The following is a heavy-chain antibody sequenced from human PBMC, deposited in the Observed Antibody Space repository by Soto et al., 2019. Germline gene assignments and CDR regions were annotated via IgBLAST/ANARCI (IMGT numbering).Heavy chain of an antibody. V-gene: IGHV3-15*07. CDR1: GFTLSNAW. Sequence: GGSLRLSCAASGFTLSNAWINWVRQAPGKGLEWVGRIRSKTSGGTTDFAAPVKGRFAISRDDSKDMVYLQMNSLRTEDTALFFCTTDSLFPGVLFRLDFWGHGPLVTVSS. CDR3: TTDSLFPGVLFRLDF. D-gene: IGHD3-16*01. CDR2: IRSKTSGGTT. J-gene: IGHJ4*01.